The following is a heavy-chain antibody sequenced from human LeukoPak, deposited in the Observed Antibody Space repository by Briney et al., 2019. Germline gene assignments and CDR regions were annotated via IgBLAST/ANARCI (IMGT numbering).Heavy chain of an antibody. CDR1: GGSISSSSYY. Sequence: SETLSLTCTVSGGSISSSSYYWSWIRQPPGKGLEWIGEINHSGSTNYNPSLKSRVTISVDTSKNQFSLKLSSVTAADMAVYYCARARWGSYYGSGSYPLDYWGQGTLVTVSS. CDR3: ARARWGSYYGSGSYPLDY. J-gene: IGHJ4*02. V-gene: IGHV4-39*07. D-gene: IGHD3-10*01. CDR2: INHSGST.